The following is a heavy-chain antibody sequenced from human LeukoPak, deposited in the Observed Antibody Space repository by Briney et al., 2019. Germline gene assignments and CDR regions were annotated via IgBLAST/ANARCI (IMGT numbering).Heavy chain of an antibody. CDR3: ARDSGTTFYYYYYMDV. V-gene: IGHV1-18*01. CDR2: ISAYNGNT. J-gene: IGHJ6*03. D-gene: IGHD1-1*01. CDR1: GYTFTGYG. Sequence: EASVKVSSKASGYTFTGYGISWVRQAPGQGLEWMGWISAYNGNTNYAQKLQGRVTMTTDTSTSTAYLELSGLRSDDTAVYYCARDSGTTFYYYYYMDVWGKGTTVTVSS.